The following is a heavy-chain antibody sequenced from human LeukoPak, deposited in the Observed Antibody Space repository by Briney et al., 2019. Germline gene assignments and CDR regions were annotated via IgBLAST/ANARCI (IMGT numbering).Heavy chain of an antibody. J-gene: IGHJ4*02. CDR2: NSGSGGSP. D-gene: IGHD6-13*01. V-gene: IGHV3-23*01. CDR3: VKCGSSCILLDY. Sequence: GGSLRLSCAASGFTFSSYAMSWVRPAPGKGLEWGSANSGSGGSPYYADSVKGRFTISRDNSKTTLYVQRNNLRAEDTAVYYCVKCGSSCILLDYWREGALVTVPS. CDR1: GFTFSSYA.